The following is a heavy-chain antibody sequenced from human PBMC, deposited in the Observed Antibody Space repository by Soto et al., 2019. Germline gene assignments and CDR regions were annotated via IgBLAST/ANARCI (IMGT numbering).Heavy chain of an antibody. V-gene: IGHV4-59*01. CDR3: ARGFSKDTAMVRFVY. CDR2: IYYSGST. J-gene: IGHJ4*02. Sequence: PSETLSLTCTVSGGSISSYYWSWIRQPPGKGLEWIGYIYYSGSTNYNPSLKSRVTISVDTSKNQFSLELSSLRSEDTAVYYCARGFSKDTAMVRFVYWGQGTLVTVSS. CDR1: GGSISSYY. D-gene: IGHD5-18*01.